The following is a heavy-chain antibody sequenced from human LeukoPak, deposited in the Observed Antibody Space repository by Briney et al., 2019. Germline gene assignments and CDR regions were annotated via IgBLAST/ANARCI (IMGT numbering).Heavy chain of an antibody. CDR1: GYTFTGYY. V-gene: IGHV1-2*02. J-gene: IGHJ4*02. D-gene: IGHD3-10*01. Sequence: GASVKVSCKASGYTFTGYYMHWVRQAPGQGLEWMGWINPNSGGTNYAQKFQGRVTMTRDTSITTAYMELTSLGSDDTAVYYCARDLFYSVSGTYYNVGRVFNYWGQGTLVTVSS. CDR3: ARDLFYSVSGTYYNVGRVFNY. CDR2: INPNSGGT.